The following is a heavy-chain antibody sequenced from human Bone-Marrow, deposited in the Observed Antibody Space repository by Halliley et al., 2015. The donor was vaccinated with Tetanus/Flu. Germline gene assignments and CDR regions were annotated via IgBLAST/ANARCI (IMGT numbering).Heavy chain of an antibody. J-gene: IGHJ4*02. CDR2: MDSRGAT. D-gene: IGHD4-4*01. Sequence: QLVQSGGGLIQPGGSLRLSCAASGVTVSNNYMTWVRQAPGKGLEWLSVMDSRGATRYADSVRGRFTISRDSSKNTVYLQMKNLRVEDTAVYYCARNQPVTTLGYWGPGTLVTVSS. V-gene: IGHV3-53*01. CDR1: GVTVSNNY. CDR3: ARNQPVTTLGY.